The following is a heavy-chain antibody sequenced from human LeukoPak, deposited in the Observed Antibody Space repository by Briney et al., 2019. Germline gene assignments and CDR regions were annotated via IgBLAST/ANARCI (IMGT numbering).Heavy chain of an antibody. CDR3: ASLIYDFWSGYYYYYMDV. CDR2: IYTSGST. Sequence: SETLSLTCTVSGGSISSGSYYWSWIRQPAGKGLEWIGRIYTSGSTNYNPSLKSRVTISVDTSKNQFSLKLSSVTAADTAVYYCASLIYDFWSGYYYYYMDVWGKGTTVTVSS. V-gene: IGHV4-61*02. J-gene: IGHJ6*03. CDR1: GGSISSGSYY. D-gene: IGHD3-3*01.